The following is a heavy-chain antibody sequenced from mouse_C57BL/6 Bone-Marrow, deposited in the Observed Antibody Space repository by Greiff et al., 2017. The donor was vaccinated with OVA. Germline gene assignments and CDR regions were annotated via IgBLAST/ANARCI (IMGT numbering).Heavy chain of an antibody. CDR1: GYTFTSYW. Sequence: QVQLQQPGAELVMPGASVKLSCKASGYTFTSYWMHWVKQRPGQGLEWIGEIDPSDSYTNYNQKFKGKSTLTVDKSSSTAYMQLSSLTSEDSAVYYCARNLLAWFAYWGQGTLVTVSA. D-gene: IGHD2-10*02. CDR3: ARNLLAWFAY. CDR2: IDPSDSYT. V-gene: IGHV1-69*01. J-gene: IGHJ3*01.